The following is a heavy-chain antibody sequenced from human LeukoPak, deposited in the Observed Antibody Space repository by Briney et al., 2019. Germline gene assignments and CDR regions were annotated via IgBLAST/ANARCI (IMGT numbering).Heavy chain of an antibody. CDR2: ISNSGTT. D-gene: IGHD2-21*01. CDR3: SRASEGEPPNY. V-gene: IGHV4-31*03. Sequence: PSQTLSLTCTVSGGSISSNTYYWSWVRQHPGKGLEWIGYISNSGTTYYMPSLKSRLTISRDTSKNQFPLNLRSVTAADTAVYYCSRASEGEPPNYWGQGTLVTVSS. J-gene: IGHJ4*02. CDR1: GGSISSNTYY.